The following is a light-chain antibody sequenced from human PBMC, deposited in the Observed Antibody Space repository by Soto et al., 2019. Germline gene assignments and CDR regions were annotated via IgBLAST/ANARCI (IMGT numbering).Light chain of an antibody. Sequence: DIQMTHSPATLSASLGDRVSIACRASQSISSWLAWYQKKPGKAPKLLIYKASGLESGVPSRFSGSGSGTDFTLTISGLQPDDFATYYCQQYESYSPLTFGGGTKVDIK. CDR2: KAS. CDR1: QSISSW. CDR3: QQYESYSPLT. J-gene: IGKJ4*01. V-gene: IGKV1-5*03.